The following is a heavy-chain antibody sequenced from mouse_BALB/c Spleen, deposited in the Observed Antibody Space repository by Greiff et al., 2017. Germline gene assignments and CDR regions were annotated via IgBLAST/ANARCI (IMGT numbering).Heavy chain of an antibody. Sequence: QVQLQQSGPELVKPGASVKMSCKASGYTFTDYVISWVKQRTGQGLEWIGEIYPVSGSTYYNEKFKGKATLTADKSSNTAYIHLSSLTSEDSAVYFCARCGLSMVTQSWFAYWGQGTLVTVSA. CDR3: ARCGLSMVTQSWFAY. J-gene: IGHJ3*01. D-gene: IGHD2-2*01. V-gene: IGHV1-81*01. CDR1: GYTFTDYV. CDR2: IYPVSGST.